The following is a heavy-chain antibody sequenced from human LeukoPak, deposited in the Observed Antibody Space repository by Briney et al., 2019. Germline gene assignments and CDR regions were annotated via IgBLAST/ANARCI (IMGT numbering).Heavy chain of an antibody. CDR1: GFTFSSYS. Sequence: GGSLILSCAASGFTFSSYSMNWVRQAPGKGLEWVSSISSSSSYIYYADSVKGRFTISRDSAKNSLYLQMNSLRAEDTAVYYCAKDSGWYYMDVWGKGTTVTVSS. V-gene: IGHV3-21*01. CDR2: ISSSSSYI. J-gene: IGHJ6*03. CDR3: AKDSGWYYMDV. D-gene: IGHD6-19*01.